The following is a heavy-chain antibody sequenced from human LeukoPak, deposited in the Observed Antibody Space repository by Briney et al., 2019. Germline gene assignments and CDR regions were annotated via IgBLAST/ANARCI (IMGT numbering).Heavy chain of an antibody. D-gene: IGHD6-19*01. CDR3: ATQFWWAAVAGKVLDH. V-gene: IGHV3-7*05. CDR2: IKEDGSEK. J-gene: IGHJ4*02. Sequence: GGSLRLSCAASGFTFSSYWMSWVRQAPGKGLEWVANIKEDGSEKYYVDSVKGRFTISRDNAKNSLYLQMNSLRAEDTAVYYCATQFWWAAVAGKVLDHWGQGTLVTVSS. CDR1: GFTFSSYW.